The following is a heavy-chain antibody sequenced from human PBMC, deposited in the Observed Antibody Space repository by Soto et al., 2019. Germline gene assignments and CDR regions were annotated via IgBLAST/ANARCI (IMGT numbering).Heavy chain of an antibody. Sequence: SLSLSCSASGFTFSSYGMHWVRQAPGKGLECVAVISYDGSNKYYADSVKGRFTIYRDNSKNTLYLQMNSLRAEDTAVYYCLNLGATXGPYWGQGTLVXVXS. V-gene: IGHV3-30*03. CDR1: GFTFSSYG. CDR3: LNLGATXGPY. CDR2: ISYDGSNK. J-gene: IGHJ4*02. D-gene: IGHD1-26*01.